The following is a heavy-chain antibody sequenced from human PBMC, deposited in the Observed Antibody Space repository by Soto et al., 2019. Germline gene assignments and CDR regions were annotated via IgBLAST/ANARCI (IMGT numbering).Heavy chain of an antibody. V-gene: IGHV2-5*02. D-gene: IGHD6-13*01. J-gene: IGHJ4*02. CDR2: IYWDDDK. Sequence: QITLKESGPTLVKPTQTLTLTCTFSGFSFTTDGMGVGWIRQPPGKALEWLALIYWDDDKRYSPSLKSRLTIAKDASITHVVLTLTNMDPADTATYYCAHLSWAASGTRYDFDYRGQGTLVTVSS. CDR1: GFSFTTDGMG. CDR3: AHLSWAASGTRYDFDY.